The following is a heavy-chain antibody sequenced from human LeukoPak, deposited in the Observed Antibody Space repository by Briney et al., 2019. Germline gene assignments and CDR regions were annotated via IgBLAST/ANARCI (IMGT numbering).Heavy chain of an antibody. Sequence: GSLQLSCAASGFTFSFYGMHWVRQAPGKGLEWVAVISFDGSNKYYPDSVKGRFTISRDNSKNTLYLQMNSLRTEDTAVYYCAKDRTSSGYYSYFDSWGQGTLVTVSS. CDR3: AKDRTSSGYYSYFDS. J-gene: IGHJ4*02. D-gene: IGHD3-22*01. CDR2: ISFDGSNK. CDR1: GFTFSFYG. V-gene: IGHV3-30*18.